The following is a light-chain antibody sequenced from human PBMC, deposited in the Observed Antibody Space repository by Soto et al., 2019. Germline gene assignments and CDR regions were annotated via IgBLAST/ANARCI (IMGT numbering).Light chain of an antibody. J-gene: IGLJ2*01. CDR2: EVT. V-gene: IGLV2-14*01. CDR1: SSDVGGFDF. CDR3: TSYSAISTLAE. Sequence: QSVLTQPASVSGSPGQSITISCTGTSSDVGGFDFVSWYQQHPGKAPKLIIYEVTDRPSGVSNRFSGSKSDNTASLAISRLQADDEAYYYCTSYSAISTLAEFGGGTKLTVL.